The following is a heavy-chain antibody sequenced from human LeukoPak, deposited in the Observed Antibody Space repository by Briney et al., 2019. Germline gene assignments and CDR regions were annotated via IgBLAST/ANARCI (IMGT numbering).Heavy chain of an antibody. D-gene: IGHD7-27*01. Sequence: SVKVSCKASGGTFSSYAISWVRQAPGQGLEWVGGIIPIFGTANYAQKFQGRVTITADESTSTAYMELSSLRSEDTAVYYCALTGDSVYYYYYMDVWGKGTTVTVSS. J-gene: IGHJ6*03. CDR1: GGTFSSYA. CDR3: ALTGDSVYYYYYMDV. V-gene: IGHV1-69*13. CDR2: IIPIFGTA.